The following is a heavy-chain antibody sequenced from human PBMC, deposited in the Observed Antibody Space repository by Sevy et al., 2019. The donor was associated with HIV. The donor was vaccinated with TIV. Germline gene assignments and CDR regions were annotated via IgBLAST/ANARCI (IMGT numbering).Heavy chain of an antibody. CDR3: TTDLLAAAVNFDY. V-gene: IGHV3-15*01. J-gene: IGHJ4*02. CDR2: IKSKTDGGTT. Sequence: GGSLRLSCAASGFTFSNAWMSWVRQAPGKGLEWVGRIKSKTDGGTTDYAAPVKGRFTISSDDSKNTLYLQMNSLKTEDTAVYYCTTDLLAAAVNFDYWGQGTLVTVS. CDR1: GFTFSNAW. D-gene: IGHD6-13*01.